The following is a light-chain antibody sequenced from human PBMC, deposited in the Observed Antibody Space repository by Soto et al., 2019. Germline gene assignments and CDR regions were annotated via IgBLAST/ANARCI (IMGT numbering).Light chain of an antibody. CDR2: EVN. V-gene: IGLV2-14*01. CDR3: SSYASSSTWV. CDR1: SSDVGGYNY. J-gene: IGLJ3*02. Sequence: QSALTQPASVSGSPGQSITISCTGTSSDVGGYNYVSWYQQHPGKAPRLMIYEVNNRPSGVSNRFSGSKSVNTASLTISGLQAEDEADYYCSSYASSSTWVFGGGTKLTVL.